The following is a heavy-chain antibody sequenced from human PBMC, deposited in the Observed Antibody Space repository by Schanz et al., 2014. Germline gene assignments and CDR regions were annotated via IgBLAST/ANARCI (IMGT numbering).Heavy chain of an antibody. Sequence: QVQLVQSGTEVKKPGASVKVSCKASGYTFTNFYIHWVRQAPGQGLEWVGIINPSEGGTSFPQKFKDRLAMTTDTSTSTVYMELSSLRSEDTAVYYCARGSSMVQELSFAYWGQGTLVTVSA. CDR1: GYTFTNFY. V-gene: IGHV1-46*03. D-gene: IGHD3-10*01. J-gene: IGHJ4*02. CDR2: INPSEGGT. CDR3: ARGSSMVQELSFAY.